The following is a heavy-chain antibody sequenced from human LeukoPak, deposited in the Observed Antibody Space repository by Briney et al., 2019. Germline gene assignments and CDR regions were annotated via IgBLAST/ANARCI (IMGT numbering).Heavy chain of an antibody. V-gene: IGHV3-30*04. Sequence: GGSLRLSCAASGFTFCSYAMHWVRQAPGKGLEWVAVISYDGSNKYYADSVKGRFTISRDNSKNTLYLQMNSLRAEDTAVYYCARDFFRDRQGYFDYWGQGTLVTVSS. CDR2: ISYDGSNK. J-gene: IGHJ4*02. D-gene: IGHD3-10*01. CDR1: GFTFCSYA. CDR3: ARDFFRDRQGYFDY.